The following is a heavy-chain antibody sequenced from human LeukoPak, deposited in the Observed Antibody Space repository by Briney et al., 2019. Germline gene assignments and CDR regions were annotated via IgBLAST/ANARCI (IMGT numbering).Heavy chain of an antibody. CDR2: ISSTGNTK. Sequence: GGSLRLSCAASGFTFSSHSMDWVRQAPGKGLEWVSYISSTGNTKHYVDSVKGRFTISRDNAKNSVYLQMNSLRDEDTAVYYCARDLTSVPTRWGRGTLVTVSS. CDR1: GFTFSSHS. J-gene: IGHJ4*02. V-gene: IGHV3-48*02. CDR3: ARDLTSVPTR. D-gene: IGHD4-17*01.